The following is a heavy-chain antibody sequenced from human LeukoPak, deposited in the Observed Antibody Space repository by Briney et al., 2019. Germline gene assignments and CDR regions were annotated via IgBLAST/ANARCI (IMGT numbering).Heavy chain of an antibody. Sequence: SETLSLTCAVYGGSFSGYYWSWIRQPPGKGLEWIGEINHSGSTNYNPSLKSRVTISVDKSKNQFSLKLSSVTAADTAVYYCARGRYSSSSGWFDPWGQGTLVTVSS. CDR2: INHSGST. V-gene: IGHV4-34*01. CDR3: ARGRYSSSSGWFDP. D-gene: IGHD6-6*01. J-gene: IGHJ5*02. CDR1: GGSFSGYY.